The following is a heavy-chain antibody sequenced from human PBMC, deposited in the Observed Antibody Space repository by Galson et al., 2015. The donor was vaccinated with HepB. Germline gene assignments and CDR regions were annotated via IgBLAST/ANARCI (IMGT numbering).Heavy chain of an antibody. CDR3: ATTTRNSYYDSSREAFDI. Sequence: SVKVSCKASGYTFTNSYMHWVRQAPGQGLEWMGWVNPVSGGTNYAQKFPAWVTMTRDTSLSTAYMELNRLRSDDTAVYYCATTTRNSYYDSSREAFDIWGQGTVVTVSS. J-gene: IGHJ3*02. D-gene: IGHD3-22*01. CDR1: GYTFTNSY. V-gene: IGHV1-2*04. CDR2: VNPVSGGT.